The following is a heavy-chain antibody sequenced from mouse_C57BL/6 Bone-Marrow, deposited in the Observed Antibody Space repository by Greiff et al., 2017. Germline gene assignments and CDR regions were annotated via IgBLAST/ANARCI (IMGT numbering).Heavy chain of an antibody. V-gene: IGHV1-85*01. J-gene: IGHJ2*01. CDR1: GYTFTSYD. Sequence: VQLQQSGPELVKPGASVKLSCKASGYTFTSYDINWVKQRPGQGLEWIGWIYPRDGSNKYNEKFKGKATLTVDTTSSTAYMELHSLTSEDSAVYFCARSWGWLLRNYWGQGTTLTVSS. CDR2: IYPRDGSN. D-gene: IGHD2-3*01. CDR3: ARSWGWLLRNY.